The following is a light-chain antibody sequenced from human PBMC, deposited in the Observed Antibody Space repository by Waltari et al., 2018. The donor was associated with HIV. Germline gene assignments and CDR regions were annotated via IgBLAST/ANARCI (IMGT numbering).Light chain of an antibody. CDR3: CSYTSTTAFDV. J-gene: IGLJ1*01. CDR1: SSDIGGYNY. V-gene: IGLV2-14*01. CDR2: EVS. Sequence: QSALTQPASVSGSPGQSVTISCTGTSSDIGGYNYVSWYQQHPGKAPKLIISEVSNRPSRVSDRFSGSKSGNTASLTISGLQAEDEADYYCCSYTSTTAFDVFGTGTRVSVL.